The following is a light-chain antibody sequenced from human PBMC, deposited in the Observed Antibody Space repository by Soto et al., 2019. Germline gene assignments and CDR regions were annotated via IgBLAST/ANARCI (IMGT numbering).Light chain of an antibody. V-gene: IGLV7-46*01. CDR1: TGAVTSGHY. Sequence: QAVVTQEPSLTVSPGGTVTLTCGSNTGAVTSGHYPYWFQQKPGQAPSTLIYDTNNKHSWTPARFSGSLLGGKAALTLSGAQPEDEADYYCLLSYSGAYVVFGGGTKLTVL. CDR3: LLSYSGAYVV. J-gene: IGLJ2*01. CDR2: DTN.